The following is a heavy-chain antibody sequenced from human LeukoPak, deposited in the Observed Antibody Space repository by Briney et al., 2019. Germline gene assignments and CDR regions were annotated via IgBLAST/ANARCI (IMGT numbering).Heavy chain of an antibody. CDR1: GFNFSNYG. V-gene: IGHV3-7*01. CDR2: IKHDGSEK. Sequence: GGSLRLSCIVSGFNFSNYGMNWVRQAPGKGLEWVANIKHDGSEKYYVDSVKGRFSISRDNAKKSLYLQMNSLRVEDTAVYYCARALSHCLDYWGQGTLVTVSS. CDR3: ARALSHCLDY. D-gene: IGHD3-16*01. J-gene: IGHJ4*02.